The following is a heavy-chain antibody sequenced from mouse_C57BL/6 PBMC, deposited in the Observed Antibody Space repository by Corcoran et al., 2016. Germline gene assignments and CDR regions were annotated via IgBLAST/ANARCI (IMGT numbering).Heavy chain of an antibody. V-gene: IGHV9-3*01. CDR1: GYTFTTYG. D-gene: IGHD1-1*01. J-gene: IGHJ2*01. CDR2: INTYSGVP. Sequence: QIQLVQSGPELKKPGETVKISCKASGYTFTTYGMSWVKQAPGKGLKWMGWINTYSGVPTYADDFKGRFAFSLETSASTAYLQINNLKNEDTATYFYARTTTVGFDYWGQGTTLTVSS. CDR3: ARTTTVGFDY.